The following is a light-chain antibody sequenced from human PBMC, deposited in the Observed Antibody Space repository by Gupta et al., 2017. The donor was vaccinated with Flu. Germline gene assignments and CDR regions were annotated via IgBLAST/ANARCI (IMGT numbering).Light chain of an antibody. CDR1: QRLIHSDGNTY. J-gene: IGKJ1*01. CDR3: MQAPPWPWT. V-gene: IGKV2-30*02. Sequence: VVVTPSPPSLPVPLGQPASTSCRSSQRLIHSDGNTYLNWFHQSPGQAPRRLMYVSSNRDSGVPDRFSGSGSGTYFTLKIGRVEAEDVGIYYWMQAPPWPWTFGQGTNVEIK. CDR2: VSS.